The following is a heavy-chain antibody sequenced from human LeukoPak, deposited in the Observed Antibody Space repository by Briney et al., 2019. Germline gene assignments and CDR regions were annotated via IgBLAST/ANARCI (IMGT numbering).Heavy chain of an antibody. CDR1: GFTFRTYW. J-gene: IGHJ4*02. V-gene: IGHV3-7*01. Sequence: GGSLRLSCAASGFTFRTYWMSWVRQAPGKGLEWVANIKQDGSEKYYVDSVKGRFTISRDNAKNSLYLQMNSLRAEDTAVYYCARDATYYYGSGSYSPPKYYFDYWGQGTLVTVSS. D-gene: IGHD3-10*01. CDR2: IKQDGSEK. CDR3: ARDATYYYGSGSYSPPKYYFDY.